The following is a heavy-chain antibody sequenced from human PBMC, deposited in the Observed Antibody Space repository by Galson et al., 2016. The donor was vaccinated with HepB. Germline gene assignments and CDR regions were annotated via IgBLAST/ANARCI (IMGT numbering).Heavy chain of an antibody. CDR3: ARVGSLYCSGGSCYGPHYGMDV. J-gene: IGHJ6*04. Sequence: SLRLSCAASGFTLSSYGMHWVRQAPGKGLEWVAVIWYDGSNKYYADSVKGRFTISRDNSKNTLYLQMNSLRAEDTAVYYCARVGSLYCSGGSCYGPHYGMDVWGKGTTVTVSS. V-gene: IGHV3-33*01. CDR2: IWYDGSNK. D-gene: IGHD2-15*01. CDR1: GFTLSSYG.